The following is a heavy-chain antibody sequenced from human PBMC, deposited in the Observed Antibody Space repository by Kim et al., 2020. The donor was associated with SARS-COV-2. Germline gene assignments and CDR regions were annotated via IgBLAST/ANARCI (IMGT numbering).Heavy chain of an antibody. J-gene: IGHJ4*02. CDR3: AKAWGSGYIFDY. V-gene: IGHV3-23*01. CDR2: IGGSGGNT. D-gene: IGHD3-22*01. Sequence: GGSLRLSCAASGFTFSSYAMNWVRQAPGKGLEWVSGIGGSGGNTHYTDSVKGRFTISRDNSKDSLDLQMNSLRAEDTAIYYCAKAWGSGYIFDYWGQGTLVTVSS. CDR1: GFTFSSYA.